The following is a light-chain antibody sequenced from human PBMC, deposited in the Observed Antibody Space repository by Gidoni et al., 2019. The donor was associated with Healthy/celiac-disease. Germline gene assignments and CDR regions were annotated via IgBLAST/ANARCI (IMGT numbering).Light chain of an antibody. J-gene: IGKJ4*01. CDR3: QQYGSSPLT. CDR1: QSVRSSY. V-gene: IGKV3-20*01. Sequence: IVLTHSPATLSLSPGERATLSCRASQSVRSSYLAWYQQKPGQAPRLLIYGASSRATGIPDRFSGSGSGTDFTLTISRLEPEDFAVYYCQQYGSSPLTFGGGTKVEIK. CDR2: GAS.